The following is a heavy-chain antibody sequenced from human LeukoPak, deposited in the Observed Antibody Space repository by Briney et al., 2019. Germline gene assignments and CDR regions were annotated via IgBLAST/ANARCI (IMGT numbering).Heavy chain of an antibody. J-gene: IGHJ6*02. D-gene: IGHD2-15*01. V-gene: IGHV1-18*01. CDR1: GYTFTSYG. Sequence: GASVKVSRKASGYTFTSYGISWVRQAPGQGLEWMGWISAYNGDTNSAQKLQGRVTLTTDTSTSTAYMELRSLRSDDTALYYCARGGRALYYGMDVWGQGTTVTVSS. CDR3: ARGGRALYYGMDV. CDR2: ISAYNGDT.